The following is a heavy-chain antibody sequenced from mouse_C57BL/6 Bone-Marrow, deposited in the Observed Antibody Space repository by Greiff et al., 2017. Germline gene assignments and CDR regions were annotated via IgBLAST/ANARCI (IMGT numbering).Heavy chain of an antibody. Sequence: VQVVESGPGLVQPSQSLSITCTVSGFSLTSYGVHWVRQSPGKGLEWLGVIWSGGSTDYNAAFISRLSISQDNSKSQVFFKMNSLQADDTAIYYCASYALYAMDYWGQGTSVTVSS. D-gene: IGHD6-5*01. CDR2: IWSGGST. V-gene: IGHV2-2*01. CDR3: ASYALYAMDY. J-gene: IGHJ4*01. CDR1: GFSLTSYG.